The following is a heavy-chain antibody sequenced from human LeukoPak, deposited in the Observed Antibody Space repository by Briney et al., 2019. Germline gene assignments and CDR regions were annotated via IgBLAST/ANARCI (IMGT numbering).Heavy chain of an antibody. J-gene: IGHJ6*02. D-gene: IGHD2-2*01. CDR1: GGSISSYY. Sequence: SETLSLTCTVSGGSISSYYWSWIRQPPGKGLEWIGYIYYSGSTNYDPSLKSRVTISVDTSKNQFSLKLSSVTAADTAVYYCARSSSRYYYYGMDVWGQGTTVTVSS. CDR2: IYYSGST. V-gene: IGHV4-59*08. CDR3: ARSSSRYYYYGMDV.